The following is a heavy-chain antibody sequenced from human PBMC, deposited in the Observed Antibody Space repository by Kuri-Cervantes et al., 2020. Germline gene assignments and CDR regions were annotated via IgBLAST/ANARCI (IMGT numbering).Heavy chain of an antibody. V-gene: IGHV3-21*01. CDR1: GFTFSSYA. CDR3: ARDYFGDYYFDY. J-gene: IGHJ4*02. D-gene: IGHD4-17*01. CDR2: ISGSSGYI. Sequence: GESLKISCAASGFTFSSYAMSWVRQAPGKGLEWVSSISGSSGYIYYADSLKGRFTISRDNAKNSLYLQINSLRAEDTAVYYCARDYFGDYYFDYWGQGTLVTVSS.